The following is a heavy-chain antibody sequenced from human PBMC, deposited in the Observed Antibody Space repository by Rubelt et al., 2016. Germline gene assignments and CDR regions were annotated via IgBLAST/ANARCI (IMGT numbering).Heavy chain of an antibody. Sequence: QVTLKESGPVLVKPTETLTLTCIVSGFSLSNARMSVSWIRQPPGKALEWLAHIFSNDEKSYSTSLKSRLTVSKDTSKNQVVLTMTNMDPADTATYYCAHGTTTKWAFDIWGQGTMVTVSS. CDR3: AHGTTTKWAFDI. J-gene: IGHJ3*02. D-gene: IGHD1-1*01. CDR2: IFSNDEK. CDR1: GFSLSNARMS. V-gene: IGHV2-26*01.